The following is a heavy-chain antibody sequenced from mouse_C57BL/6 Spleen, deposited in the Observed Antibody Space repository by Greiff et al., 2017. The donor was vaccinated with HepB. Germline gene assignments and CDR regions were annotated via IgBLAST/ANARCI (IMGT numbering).Heavy chain of an antibody. CDR2: IHPNSGST. V-gene: IGHV1-64*01. CDR1: GYTFTSYW. D-gene: IGHD1-1*01. CDR3: ARSYYGSSSLLDY. Sequence: QVQLQQPGAELVKPGASVKLSCKASGYTFTSYWMHWVKQRPGQGLEWIGMIHPNSGSTNYNEKFKSKATLTVDKSSSTAYMQLSSLTSEDSAVYYCARSYYGSSSLLDYWGQGTTLTVSS. J-gene: IGHJ2*01.